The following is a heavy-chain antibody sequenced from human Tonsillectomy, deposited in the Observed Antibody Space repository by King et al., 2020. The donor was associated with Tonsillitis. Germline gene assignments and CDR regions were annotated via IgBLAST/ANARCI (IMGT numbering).Heavy chain of an antibody. D-gene: IGHD2-8*01. Sequence: QVQLVESGGGVVQPGRSLRLSCVASGFTFSDYGVHWVRQAPGKGLEWVAVISYDENRKHYLDSVKGRFTISRDNSKSTLYLQMNSLRVEDTAVYYCARERLYSGAWGIDSWGQGTLVTVSS. CDR1: GFTFSDYG. J-gene: IGHJ4*02. V-gene: IGHV3-30*19. CDR3: ARERLYSGAWGIDS. CDR2: ISYDENRK.